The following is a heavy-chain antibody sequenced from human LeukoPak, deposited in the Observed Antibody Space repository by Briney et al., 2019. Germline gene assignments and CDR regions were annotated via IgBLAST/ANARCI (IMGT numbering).Heavy chain of an antibody. V-gene: IGHV3-30*02. CDR3: AKVTVPLVVITAGGFDY. J-gene: IGHJ4*02. CDR1: GFTFSSYG. Sequence: GGSLRLSCAASGFTFSSYGMHWVRQAPGKGLEWVAFIRYDGSDKYYADSVKGRFTISRDISKNTLYLQMNSLRAEDTAVYYCAKVTVPLVVITAGGFDYWGQKTLVTVSS. D-gene: IGHD3-22*01. CDR2: IRYDGSDK.